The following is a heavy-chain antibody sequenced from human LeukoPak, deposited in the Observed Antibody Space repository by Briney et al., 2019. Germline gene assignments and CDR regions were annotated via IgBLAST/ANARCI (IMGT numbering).Heavy chain of an antibody. D-gene: IGHD3-10*01. J-gene: IGHJ6*02. CDR1: GYTFTSYD. CDR3: ARVRWFGEFAPLYGMDV. Sequence: ASVKVSCKASGYTFTSYDINWVRQATGQGLEWMGWMNPNSGNTGYAQKFQGRVTMTRNTSISTAYMELSSLRSEDTAVYYCARVRWFGEFAPLYGMDVWGQGTTVTVSS. V-gene: IGHV1-8*01. CDR2: MNPNSGNT.